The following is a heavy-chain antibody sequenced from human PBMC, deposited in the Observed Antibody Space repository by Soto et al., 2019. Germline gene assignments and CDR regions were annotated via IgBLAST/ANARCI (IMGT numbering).Heavy chain of an antibody. Sequence: GGSLRFSCAASGFTFSRYAMSWVRQAPGKGLEWVSAISGSGDDTYYADSVKGRFTISRDNSKNTLYLQMNSLRAEDTAVYYCAKDRAGNLYFDYWGQGTLVTVSS. CDR1: GFTFSRYA. CDR3: AKDRAGNLYFDY. V-gene: IGHV3-23*01. CDR2: ISGSGDDT. J-gene: IGHJ4*02.